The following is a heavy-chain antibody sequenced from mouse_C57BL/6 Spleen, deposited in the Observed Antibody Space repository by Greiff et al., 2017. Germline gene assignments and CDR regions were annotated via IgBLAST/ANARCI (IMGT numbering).Heavy chain of an antibody. D-gene: IGHD2-4*01. Sequence: QVQLQQPGAELVKPGASVKLSCKASGYTFTSYWMHWVKQRPGQGLEWIGMIHPNSGSTNYNEKFKSKATLTVDKSSSTAYMQLSSLTSEDSAVYYCAREGLADYEVYAMDYWGQGTSVTVSS. J-gene: IGHJ4*01. CDR2: IHPNSGST. CDR3: AREGLADYEVYAMDY. CDR1: GYTFTSYW. V-gene: IGHV1-64*01.